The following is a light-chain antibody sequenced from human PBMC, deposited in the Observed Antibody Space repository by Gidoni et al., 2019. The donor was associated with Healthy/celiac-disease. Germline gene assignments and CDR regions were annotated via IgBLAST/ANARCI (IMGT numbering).Light chain of an antibody. CDR3: QQYNRT. Sequence: PKSLIYAASSLQSGVPSKFSGSGSGTDFTLTISSLQPEDFATYYCQQYNRTFGQGTRLEIK. V-gene: IGKV1-16*02. CDR2: AAS. J-gene: IGKJ5*01.